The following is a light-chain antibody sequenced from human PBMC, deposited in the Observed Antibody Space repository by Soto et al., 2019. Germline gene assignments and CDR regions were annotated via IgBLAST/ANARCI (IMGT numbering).Light chain of an antibody. Sequence: EIVMTQSPATLSVSPGERATLSCRASQSVSSSYLAWYQQKPGQAPRLLIYGASTRATGIPARFSGSGSGTDFTLTISSLEPEDFAVYYCQQRSNWLWTFGQGTKVDI. CDR2: GAS. V-gene: IGKV3D-20*02. CDR1: QSVSSSY. CDR3: QQRSNWLWT. J-gene: IGKJ1*01.